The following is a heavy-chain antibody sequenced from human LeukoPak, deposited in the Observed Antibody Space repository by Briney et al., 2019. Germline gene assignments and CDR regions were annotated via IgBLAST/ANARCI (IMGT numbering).Heavy chain of an antibody. CDR3: ARVPTYGNWFDP. V-gene: IGHV4-4*07. D-gene: IGHD3-16*01. CDR1: GGSISSYY. J-gene: IGHJ5*02. CDR2: IYTSGST. Sequence: SETLSLTCTVSGGSISSYYWSWIRQPAGKGLEWIGRIYTSGSTNYNPSLKSRVTISVDTSKNQFSLELSSVTAAGTAVYYCARVPTYGNWFDPWGQGTLVTVSS.